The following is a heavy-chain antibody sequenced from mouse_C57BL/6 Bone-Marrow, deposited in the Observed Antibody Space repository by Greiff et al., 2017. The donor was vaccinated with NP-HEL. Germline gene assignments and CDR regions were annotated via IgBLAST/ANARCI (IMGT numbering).Heavy chain of an antibody. V-gene: IGHV1-81*01. CDR1: GYTFTSYG. CDR3: ARNVQLRFSYWYFDV. D-gene: IGHD1-1*01. CDR2: IYPRSGNT. J-gene: IGHJ1*03. Sequence: VQLQQSGAELARPGASVKLSCKASGYTFTSYGISWVKQRTGQGLEWIGEIYPRSGNTYYNEKFKGKATLTADKSSSTAYMELRSLTSEDSAVYFCARNVQLRFSYWYFDVWGTGTTVTVSS.